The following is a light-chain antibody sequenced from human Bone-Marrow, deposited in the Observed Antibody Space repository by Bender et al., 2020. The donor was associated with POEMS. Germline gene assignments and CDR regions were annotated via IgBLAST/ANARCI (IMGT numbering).Light chain of an antibody. CDR2: EVT. CDR3: CSYAGGSFFV. Sequence: QSVLTQPPSVSGAPGQRVTISCTGTSGDVGSSDRLSWYQQHPGKAPTVIIYEVTKRPSEVSSRFSGSKSGNTASLTISGLQAEDEAVYYCCSYAGGSFFVFGTESKVTVL. J-gene: IGLJ1*01. V-gene: IGLV2-23*02. CDR1: SGDVGSSDR.